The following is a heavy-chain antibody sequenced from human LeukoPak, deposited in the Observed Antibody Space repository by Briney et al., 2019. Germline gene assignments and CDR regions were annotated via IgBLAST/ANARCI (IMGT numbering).Heavy chain of an antibody. CDR1: GLTFSSYG. D-gene: IGHD3-16*01. J-gene: IGHJ4*02. CDR3: AKDGQGLTYYFDY. V-gene: IGHV3-30*18. CDR2: ISDDGSKK. Sequence: GGSLRLSCVASGLTFSSYGMHWVRQAPGEGLEWVAVISDDGSKKYYVDSVKGRFTISRDNSKNTLDLQMNSLRAEDTAVYYCAKDGQGLTYYFDYWGQGTLVTVSS.